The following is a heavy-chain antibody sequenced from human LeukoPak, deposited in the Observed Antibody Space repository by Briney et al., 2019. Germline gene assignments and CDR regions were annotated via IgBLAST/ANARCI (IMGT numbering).Heavy chain of an antibody. J-gene: IGHJ5*02. Sequence: TGGSLRLSCAASGFTFSSYAMHWVRQAPGKGLEWVAVISYDGSNKYYADSVKGRFTISRDNSKNTLYLQMNSLRAEDTAVYYCAREAWRRDIGWFDPWGQGTLVTVSS. CDR1: GFTFSSYA. V-gene: IGHV3-30-3*01. D-gene: IGHD2-15*01. CDR3: AREAWRRDIGWFDP. CDR2: ISYDGSNK.